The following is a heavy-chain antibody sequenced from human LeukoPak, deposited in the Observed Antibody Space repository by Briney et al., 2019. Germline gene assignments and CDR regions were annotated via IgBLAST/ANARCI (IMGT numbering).Heavy chain of an antibody. CDR2: IYYSGSA. CDR1: GGSISSYY. Sequence: SETLSLTCTVSGGSISSYYWSWIRQSPGKGLEWIGYIYYSGSANYNPSLKSRVTISVDTSKNQFSLKLSSVTAADTAVYYCARLYSSSWYSYSGMDVWGQGTTVTVSS. D-gene: IGHD6-13*01. CDR3: ARLYSSSWYSYSGMDV. V-gene: IGHV4-59*01. J-gene: IGHJ6*02.